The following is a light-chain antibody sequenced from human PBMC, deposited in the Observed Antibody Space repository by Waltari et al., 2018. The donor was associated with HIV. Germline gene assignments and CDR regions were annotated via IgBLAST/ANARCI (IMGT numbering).Light chain of an antibody. Sequence: QSVLTQSPSASGTPGQRVTIPCSGSSSNIGSNYVYWYQQLPGTAPKLLIYRNNQRPSGVPDRFSGSKSGTSASLAISGLRSEDEADYYCAAWGDSLTSFVFGTGTKVTVL. V-gene: IGLV1-47*01. J-gene: IGLJ1*01. CDR3: AAWGDSLTSFV. CDR1: SSNIGSNY. CDR2: RNN.